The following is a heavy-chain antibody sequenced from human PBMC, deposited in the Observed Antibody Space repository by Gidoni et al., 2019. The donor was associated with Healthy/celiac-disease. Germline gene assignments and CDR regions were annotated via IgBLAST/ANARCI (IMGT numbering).Heavy chain of an antibody. Sequence: QVQLVQSGAEVKKPGASVKVSCKASGYTFTSYAMHWVRQAPGQRLEWMGWINAGKGNTKYSQKFQGRVTITRETSASTAYMELSSLRSEDTAVYYCARVQGGRSITMIVVVNGPFDIWGQGTMVTVSS. D-gene: IGHD3-22*01. V-gene: IGHV1-3*01. CDR3: ARVQGGRSITMIVVVNGPFDI. CDR1: GYTFTSYA. J-gene: IGHJ3*02. CDR2: INAGKGNT.